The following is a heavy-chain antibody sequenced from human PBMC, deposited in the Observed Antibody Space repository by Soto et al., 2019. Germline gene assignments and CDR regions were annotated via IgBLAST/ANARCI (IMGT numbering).Heavy chain of an antibody. CDR3: GRDVVTAVAGSVHWFDP. V-gene: IGHV3-33*01. CDR2: RWYDGTKK. CDR1: GVSLRTYG. D-gene: IGHD6-19*01. J-gene: IGHJ5*02. Sequence: PGGSLGLCSAASGVSLRTYGMQLLRLAPGKELEGGAVRWYDGTKKCDANSVKGRSTIAKDNSKNILYLQMSGLRAEDTAVYYVGRDVVTAVAGSVHWFDPWGQGKLVTVSS.